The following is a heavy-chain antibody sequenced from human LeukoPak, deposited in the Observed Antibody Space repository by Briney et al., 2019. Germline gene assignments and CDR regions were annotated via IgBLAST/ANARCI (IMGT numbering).Heavy chain of an antibody. CDR2: INHSGST. CDR1: GGSFSGYY. D-gene: IGHD6-13*01. Sequence: PSETLSLTCAVYGGSFSGYYWSWIRQPPGKGLEWIGEINHSGSTNYNPSLKSRVTTSVDTSKNQFSLKLSSVTAADTAVYYCARGVRRSLTSWGQGTLVTVSS. J-gene: IGHJ5*02. V-gene: IGHV4-34*01. CDR3: ARGVRRSLTS.